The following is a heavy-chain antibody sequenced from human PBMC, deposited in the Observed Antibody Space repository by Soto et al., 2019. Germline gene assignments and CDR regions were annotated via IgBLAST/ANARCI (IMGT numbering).Heavy chain of an antibody. Sequence: EVQLLESGGGLVQPGGSLRLSCAASGFTFSSFGMNWGRQAPGKGLEWVSLISDSGGSTYHADSGKGRFTISRDNSKNSLYQQMNSLSAEDTAVYYCAKSATITTLYNFDFWGQGTLVTVSS. CDR3: AKSATITTLYNFDF. V-gene: IGHV3-23*01. D-gene: IGHD4-4*01. J-gene: IGHJ4*02. CDR2: ISDSGGST. CDR1: GFTFSSFG.